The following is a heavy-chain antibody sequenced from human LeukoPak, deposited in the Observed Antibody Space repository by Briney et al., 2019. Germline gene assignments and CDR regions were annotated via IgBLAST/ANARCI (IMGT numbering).Heavy chain of an antibody. Sequence: GGSLRLSCAASGFTFDDYGMSWVRQAPGKGLEWGSGINWNGGSTGYADSVKGRFTISRDNAKNSLYLQMNSLRAEDTALYYCARDLQASESSGSIDYWGQGTLVTVSS. D-gene: IGHD6-19*01. J-gene: IGHJ4*02. CDR1: GFTFDDYG. CDR3: ARDLQASESSGSIDY. V-gene: IGHV3-20*04. CDR2: INWNGGST.